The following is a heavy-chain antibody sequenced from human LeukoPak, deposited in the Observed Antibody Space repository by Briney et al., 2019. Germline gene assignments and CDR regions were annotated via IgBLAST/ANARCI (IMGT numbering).Heavy chain of an antibody. Sequence: PSETLSLTCTVSGGSISSSSYYWGWIRQPPGKGLEWNGSIYYSGSTYYNPSLKSRVTISVDTSKSQFSLKLSSVTPADTAVYYCARRRGSYYSDGMDVWGRGTTVTVSS. J-gene: IGHJ6*02. CDR1: GGSISSSSYY. V-gene: IGHV4-39*01. CDR3: ARRRGSYYSDGMDV. D-gene: IGHD1-26*01. CDR2: IYYSGST.